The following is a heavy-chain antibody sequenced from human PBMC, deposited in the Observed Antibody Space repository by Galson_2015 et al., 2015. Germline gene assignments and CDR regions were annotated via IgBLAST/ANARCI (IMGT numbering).Heavy chain of an antibody. V-gene: IGHV3-30-3*01. J-gene: IGHJ4*03. CDR2: ISYDGSNK. CDR3: ARVGGDIAARTWGYFDY. D-gene: IGHD6-6*01. Sequence: ISYDGSNKFYADSVKGRFTISRDNSKNTLYLQMNSLRPEDTAVYYCARVGGDIAARTWGYFDYWGQGTMVTVSS.